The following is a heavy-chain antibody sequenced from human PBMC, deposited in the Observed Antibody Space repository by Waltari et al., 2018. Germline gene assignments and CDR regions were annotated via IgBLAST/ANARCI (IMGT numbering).Heavy chain of an antibody. CDR2: ASGFNGNT. CDR1: GYSFSNYG. D-gene: IGHD3-3*01. CDR3: ARGPLPTIFGVVVSFYFDH. Sequence: QVQLVQSGGEVKKPGASVKLSCKTSGYSFSNYGLNWVRQAPGQGPEWMGWASGFNGNTNDAGKFQGRVTMTADTSTGTAYMDLKNLRSDDTAVYYCARGPLPTIFGVVVSFYFDHWGRGTLVTVSS. V-gene: IGHV1-18*01. J-gene: IGHJ4*02.